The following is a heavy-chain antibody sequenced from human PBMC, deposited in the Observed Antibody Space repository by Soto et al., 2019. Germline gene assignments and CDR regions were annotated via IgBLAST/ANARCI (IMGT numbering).Heavy chain of an antibody. D-gene: IGHD2-2*01. Sequence: GGSLRLSCAASGFTFSNAWMNWVRQAPGKGLEWVGRIKSKTDGGTTDYAAPVKGRFTISRDGSKNTLYLQMNSLKTEDTAVYYCTTDLEYCISTSCYNWFDPWGQGTLVTVSS. V-gene: IGHV3-15*07. CDR2: IKSKTDGGTT. CDR1: GFTFSNAW. CDR3: TTDLEYCISTSCYNWFDP. J-gene: IGHJ5*02.